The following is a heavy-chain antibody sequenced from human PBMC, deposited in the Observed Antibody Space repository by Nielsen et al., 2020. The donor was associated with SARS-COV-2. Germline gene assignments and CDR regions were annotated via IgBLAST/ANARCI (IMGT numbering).Heavy chain of an antibody. J-gene: IGHJ4*02. D-gene: IGHD3-9*01. CDR2: IYPGDSDT. CDR1: GYSFTSYW. CDR3: ARLSHDYDILTGYYDY. Sequence: KVSCKGSGYSFTSYWIGWVRQMPGKGLEWMGIIYPGDSDTRYSPSFQGQVTISADKSISTAYLQWSSLKASDPAMYYCARLSHDYDILTGYYDYWGQGTLVTVSS. V-gene: IGHV5-51*01.